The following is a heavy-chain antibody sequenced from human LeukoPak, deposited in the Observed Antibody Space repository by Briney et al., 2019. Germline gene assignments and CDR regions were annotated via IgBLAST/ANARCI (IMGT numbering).Heavy chain of an antibody. CDR2: IQFDGSDK. J-gene: IGHJ4*02. CDR3: AKDGLRPQKYYFEN. CDR1: GLRFSSYA. V-gene: IGHV3-30*02. Sequence: GGSLRLSCAASGLRFSSYAMHWVRQAPGRGLQWVAFIQFDGSDKYYADSVKGRFTISRDNSKNTLYLQMNSLRTDDTAVYYCAKDGLRPQKYYFENWGQGTLVTVSS.